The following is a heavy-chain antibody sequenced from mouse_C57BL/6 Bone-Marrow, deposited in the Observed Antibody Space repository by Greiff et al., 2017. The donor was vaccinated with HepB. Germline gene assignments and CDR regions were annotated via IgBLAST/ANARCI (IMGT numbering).Heavy chain of an antibody. CDR3: ASPHYYGSSYEDYFDY. J-gene: IGHJ2*01. Sequence: DVKLQESGAELVKPGASVKLSCTASGFNIKDYYMHWVKQRTEQGLEWIGRIDPEDGETKYAPKFQGKATITADTSSNTAYLQLSSLTSEDTAVYYCASPHYYGSSYEDYFDYWGQGTTLTVSS. V-gene: IGHV14-2*01. CDR2: IDPEDGET. CDR1: GFNIKDYY. D-gene: IGHD1-1*01.